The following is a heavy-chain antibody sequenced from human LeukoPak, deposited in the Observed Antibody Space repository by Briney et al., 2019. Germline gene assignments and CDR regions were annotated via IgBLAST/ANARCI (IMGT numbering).Heavy chain of an antibody. Sequence: SETLSLTCAVYGGSFSGYYWSWIRQPPGKGLEWIGEINHSGSTYYNPSLKSRVTISVDTSKNQFSLKLSSVTAADTAVYYCAREGSYSYGYYFDYWGQGTLVTVSS. V-gene: IGHV4-34*01. D-gene: IGHD5-18*01. CDR2: INHSGST. J-gene: IGHJ4*02. CDR1: GGSFSGYY. CDR3: AREGSYSYGYYFDY.